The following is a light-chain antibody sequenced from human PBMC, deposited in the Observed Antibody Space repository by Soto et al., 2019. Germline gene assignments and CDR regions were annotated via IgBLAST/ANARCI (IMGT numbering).Light chain of an antibody. CDR3: PSYTSSSTLDV. V-gene: IGLV2-14*01. CDR1: SSDVGGYNY. CDR2: AVS. J-gene: IGLJ1*01. Sequence: QSVLTQPASVSGSPGQSITISCTGTSSDVGGYNYVSWYQQHPGKAPKLMIYAVSNRPSGVSNRFSGSKSGHTASLTIPGLQSEDEADYFCPSYTSSSTLDVFGTGTKLTVL.